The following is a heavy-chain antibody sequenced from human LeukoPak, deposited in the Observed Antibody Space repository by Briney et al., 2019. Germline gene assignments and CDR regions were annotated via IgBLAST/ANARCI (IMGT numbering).Heavy chain of an antibody. CDR3: ARRESRTYYYGSRSYSNFDY. Sequence: RGSLRLSCAAAGFTFSSYWMSWVRQAPGKGLEWVANIKQEGSEKYYVDSVKGRFTISRDNAKNSLYLQMNSLRAEDTAVYYCARRESRTYYYGSRSYSNFDYWGQGTLVTVSS. D-gene: IGHD3-10*01. J-gene: IGHJ4*02. CDR1: GFTFSSYW. V-gene: IGHV3-7*01. CDR2: IKQEGSEK.